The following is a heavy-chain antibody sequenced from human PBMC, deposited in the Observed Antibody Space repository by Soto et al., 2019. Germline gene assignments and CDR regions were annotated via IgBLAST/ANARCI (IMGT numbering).Heavy chain of an antibody. Sequence: SETLSLTCTVSGSSIKNYYWTWIRQPPGKGLECIGYIYDTGSTSYNPTLKSRVAMSIDTSKSQFSLNLNSVTAADTAVYYCARENIIMDAFDFWGQGTMVTVSS. CDR3: ARENIIMDAFDF. J-gene: IGHJ3*01. CDR2: IYDTGST. D-gene: IGHD2-8*01. V-gene: IGHV4-59*01. CDR1: GSSIKNYY.